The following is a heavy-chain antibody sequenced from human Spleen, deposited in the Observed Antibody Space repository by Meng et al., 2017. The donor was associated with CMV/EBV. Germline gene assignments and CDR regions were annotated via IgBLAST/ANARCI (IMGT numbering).Heavy chain of an antibody. CDR2: IIPIFGTA. D-gene: IGHD3-3*01. Sequence: SVKVSCKASGYSFSDYYIHWVRQAPGQGLEWMGGIIPIFGTANYAQKFQGRVTITTDESTSTAYMELSSLRSEDTAVYYCARGDTYYDFWSGYSLDYWGQGTLVTVSS. V-gene: IGHV1-69*05. CDR1: GYSFSDYY. J-gene: IGHJ4*02. CDR3: ARGDTYYDFWSGYSLDY.